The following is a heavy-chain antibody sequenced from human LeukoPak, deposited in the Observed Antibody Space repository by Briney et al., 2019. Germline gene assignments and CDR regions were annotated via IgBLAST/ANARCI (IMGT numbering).Heavy chain of an antibody. CDR2: INPNSGGT. CDR1: GYTFTGYY. V-gene: IGHV1-2*02. Sequence: ASVKVSCKASGYTFTGYYMHWVRQAPGQGLEWMGWINPNSGGTNYAQKFQGRVTMTRDTSISTAYMELSSLRSEDTAVYYCARDNDSRDPPHFDYWGQGTLVTVSS. D-gene: IGHD3-16*01. J-gene: IGHJ4*02. CDR3: ARDNDSRDPPHFDY.